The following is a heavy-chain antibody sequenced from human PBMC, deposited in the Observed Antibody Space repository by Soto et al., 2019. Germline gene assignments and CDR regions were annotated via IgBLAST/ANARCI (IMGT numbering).Heavy chain of an antibody. CDR3: AHVYGGYDNFDY. D-gene: IGHD5-12*01. CDR2: IYWDDDK. CDR1: GFSLSTSGVG. Sequence: QITLKESGPTLVKPTQTLTLTCTFSGFSLSTSGVGVGWIRQPPGKALEWLALIYWDDDKRYSPSLKSRLTSTKDTSKNQVDLTMTNMDPVDTATYYCAHVYGGYDNFDYWGQGTLVTVSS. V-gene: IGHV2-5*02. J-gene: IGHJ4*02.